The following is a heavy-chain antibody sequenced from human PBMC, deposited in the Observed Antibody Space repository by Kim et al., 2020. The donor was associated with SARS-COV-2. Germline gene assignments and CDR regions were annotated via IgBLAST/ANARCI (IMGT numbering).Heavy chain of an antibody. D-gene: IGHD1-26*01. J-gene: IGHJ4*02. V-gene: IGHV3-23*03. CDR3: TNTRRAAVGATNFDC. Sequence: DTVKGRFSISSDDSKNTLYLQMNSLRPDDTAIYYCTNTRRAAVGATNFDCWGQGTLVTVSS.